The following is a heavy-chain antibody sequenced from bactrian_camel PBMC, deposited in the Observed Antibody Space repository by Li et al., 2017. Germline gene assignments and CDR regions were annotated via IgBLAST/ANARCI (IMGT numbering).Heavy chain of an antibody. CDR3: ANTVAGSPYY. J-gene: IGHJ4*01. Sequence: HVQLVESGGDSVQAGGSLRLSCAASGCTSRPCNMDWYRQAPGKEREKISALTRDGYPGYAPYVKGRFTVSRDNAMNTVYLQLNSLKTEDMAMYYCANTVAGSPYYWGQGTQVTVS. CDR1: GCTSRPCN. D-gene: IGHD6*01. V-gene: IGHV3S53*01. CDR2: LTRDGYP.